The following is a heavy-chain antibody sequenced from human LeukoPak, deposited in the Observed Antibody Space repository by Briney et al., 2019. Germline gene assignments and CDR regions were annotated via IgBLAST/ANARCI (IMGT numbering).Heavy chain of an antibody. CDR1: GFTFSSYS. Sequence: PGGSLRLSCAASGFTFSSYSMNWVRQAPAKVLEWVSSISSSSSYIYYADSVKGRFTISRDNAKNSLYLQMNSLRAEDTAVYYCAREGGGATVSPWYYYYYMDVWGKGTTVTVSS. D-gene: IGHD4-17*01. CDR3: AREGGGATVSPWYYYYYMDV. V-gene: IGHV3-21*01. CDR2: ISSSSSYI. J-gene: IGHJ6*03.